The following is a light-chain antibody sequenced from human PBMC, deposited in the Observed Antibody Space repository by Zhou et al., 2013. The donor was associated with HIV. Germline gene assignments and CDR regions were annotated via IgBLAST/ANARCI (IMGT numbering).Light chain of an antibody. CDR1: ENIRGY. CDR3: QQANSFSVT. V-gene: IGKV1-39*01. CDR2: GAQ. Sequence: IQMTQSPSSLSASIGDRVTITCRASENIRGYLSWYQQKPGQAPSLLIDGAQSLRDGVPPRFSGSGYGTFFSLTIYSLQPEDFATYYCQQANSFSVTFGGGTKVEAK. J-gene: IGKJ4*01.